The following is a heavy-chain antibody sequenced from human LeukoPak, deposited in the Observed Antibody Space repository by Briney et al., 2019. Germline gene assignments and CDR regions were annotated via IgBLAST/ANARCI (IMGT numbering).Heavy chain of an antibody. CDR2: INPNSGGT. D-gene: IGHD1-26*01. V-gene: IGHV1-2*02. CDR1: GYTFTGYY. CDR3: ARSVSGSYLPHCDY. Sequence: ASVKVSCKASGYTFTGYYMHWLRQAPGQGLEWMGWINPNSGGTNYAQKFQGRVTMTRDTSISTAYMELSRLRSDDTAVYYCARSVSGSYLPHCDYWGQGTLVTVSS. J-gene: IGHJ4*02.